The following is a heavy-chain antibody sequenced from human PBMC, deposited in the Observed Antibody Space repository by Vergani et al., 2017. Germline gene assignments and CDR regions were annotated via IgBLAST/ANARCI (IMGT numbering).Heavy chain of an antibody. Sequence: EVQLLESGGGLVQPGGSLRLSCAASGFTFSSYAMSWVRQAPGKGLEWVSAISGSGGSTYYADSVKGRFTISRDNSKNTLYLQMNSLRAEDTALYYCAKGYCSGGSCYSGGSWFDPWGQGTLVTVSS. CDR2: ISGSGGST. CDR3: AKGYCSGGSCYSGGSWFDP. CDR1: GFTFSSYA. V-gene: IGHV3-23*01. D-gene: IGHD2-15*01. J-gene: IGHJ5*02.